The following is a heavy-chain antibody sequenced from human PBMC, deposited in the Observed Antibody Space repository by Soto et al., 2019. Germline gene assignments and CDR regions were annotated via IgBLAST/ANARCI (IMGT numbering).Heavy chain of an antibody. V-gene: IGHV4-4*02. CDR3: ARELGYCSSTSCARDHYYYYGMDV. Sequence: KPSETLSLTCAVSGGSISSSNWWSWVRQPPGKGLEWIGEIYHSGSTNYNPSLKSRVTISVDKSKNQFSLKLSSVTAADTAVYYCARELGYCSSTSCARDHYYYYGMDVWGQGTTVTVSS. CDR2: IYHSGST. D-gene: IGHD2-2*01. CDR1: GGSISSSNW. J-gene: IGHJ6*02.